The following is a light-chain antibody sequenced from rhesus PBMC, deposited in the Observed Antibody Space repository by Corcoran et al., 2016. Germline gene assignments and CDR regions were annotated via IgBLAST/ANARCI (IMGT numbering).Light chain of an antibody. V-gene: IGKV2-104*02. CDR3: MQALEFPFT. J-gene: IGKJ3*01. Sequence: DIVMTQTPLSLPVTPGEPASISCRSSQSLLDSEDGNTYLDWYLQKPGQSPQLLLYEVSNRASGVPDRFSGRGSDTDFTLKISRVEAEDVGVYSCMQALEFPFTFGPGTKLDIK. CDR1: QSLLDSEDGNTY. CDR2: EVS.